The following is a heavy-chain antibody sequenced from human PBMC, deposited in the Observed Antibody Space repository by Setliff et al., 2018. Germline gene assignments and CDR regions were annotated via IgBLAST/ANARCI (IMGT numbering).Heavy chain of an antibody. J-gene: IGHJ6*03. CDR1: DGSLSTYY. V-gene: IGHV4-59*01. Sequence: SETLSLTCTVSDGSLSTYYWSWIRQPPGKGLEFIGYVYYSGTANYSPSLRSRLTISVDTSKNQFSLKLRSVTAADTAVYYCARGGTFRYMDVWGKGTTVTVSS. CDR2: VYYSGTA. D-gene: IGHD5-12*01. CDR3: ARGGTFRYMDV.